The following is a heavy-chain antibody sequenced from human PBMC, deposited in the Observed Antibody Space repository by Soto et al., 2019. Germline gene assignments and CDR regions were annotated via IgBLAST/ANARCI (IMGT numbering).Heavy chain of an antibody. CDR1: GFSLTTTHMG. Sequence: ITWKESGPPLVRPAQTLTLTCALSGFSLTTTHMGVAWIRMPPGKALEWLALIYWDDDKRYSPSLKNRLAISKDTSRNRVVLTITNMNPEDTGTYFCAHSGDYALLSFDHWGPVTLVTVSS. D-gene: IGHD4-17*01. V-gene: IGHV2-5*02. CDR3: AHSGDYALLSFDH. CDR2: IYWDDDK. J-gene: IGHJ4*02.